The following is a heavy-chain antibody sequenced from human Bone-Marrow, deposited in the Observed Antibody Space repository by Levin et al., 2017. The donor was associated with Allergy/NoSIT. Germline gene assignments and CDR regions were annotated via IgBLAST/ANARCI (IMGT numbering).Heavy chain of an antibody. CDR3: TRSLGYCDTSTCYGSWFDP. D-gene: IGHD2/OR15-2a*01. CDR2: ISYSGGP. Sequence: SQTLSLTCSVSGGSITSSYWTWIRQAPGKGLEWIGYISYSGGPTYNPSLKSRVTITADKSKNHFSLKLTSVTAADTAVYYCTRSLGYCDTSTCYGSWFDPWGQGTLVSVSS. J-gene: IGHJ5*02. CDR1: GGSITSSY. V-gene: IGHV4-59*01.